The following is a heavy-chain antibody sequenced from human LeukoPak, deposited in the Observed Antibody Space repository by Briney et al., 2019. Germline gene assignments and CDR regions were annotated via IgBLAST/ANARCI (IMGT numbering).Heavy chain of an antibody. V-gene: IGHV1-18*01. D-gene: IGHD3-3*01. J-gene: IGHJ4*02. CDR3: ARDGYDFWSGYYFGFDY. Sequence: ASVKVSCKASGYTFTSYGISWVRQAPGQGLEWMGWISAYNGNTNYAQKFQGRVTMTRDTSISTAYMELSRLRSDDTAVYYCARDGYDFWSGYYFGFDYWGQGTLVTVSS. CDR1: GYTFTSYG. CDR2: ISAYNGNT.